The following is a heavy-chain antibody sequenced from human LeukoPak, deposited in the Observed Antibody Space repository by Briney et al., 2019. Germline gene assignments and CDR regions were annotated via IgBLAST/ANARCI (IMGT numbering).Heavy chain of an antibody. CDR3: ARGTHIVVVTSHFDY. D-gene: IGHD2-21*02. CDR2: IYPGDSDT. CDR1: GYSFTRNW. J-gene: IGHJ4*02. Sequence: GESLKISCKGSGYSFTRNWIGWVRQMPGKGLEWMGIIYPGDSDTRYSPSFQGQVTISADKSISTAYLQWSSLKASDTAMYYCARGTHIVVVTSHFDYWGQGTLVTVSS. V-gene: IGHV5-51*01.